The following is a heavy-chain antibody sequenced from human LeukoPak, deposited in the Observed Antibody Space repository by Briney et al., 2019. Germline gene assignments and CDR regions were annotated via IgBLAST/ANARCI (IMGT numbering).Heavy chain of an antibody. V-gene: IGHV3-23*01. CDR3: AKVGLQQQLNY. CDR1: GFTISSYA. D-gene: IGHD6-13*01. CDR2: ISGSGGRT. J-gene: IGHJ4*02. Sequence: GVSLRLSCAASGFTISSYAMSWVRQAPGKGLEWVSAISGSGGRTYYADSVKGRFTISRDNSKNTLYLQMNSLRAEDTAVYYCAKVGLQQQLNYWGQGTLVTVSS.